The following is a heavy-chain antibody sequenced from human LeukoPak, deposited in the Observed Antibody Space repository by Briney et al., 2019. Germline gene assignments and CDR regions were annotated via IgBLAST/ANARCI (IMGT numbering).Heavy chain of an antibody. Sequence: GGSLRLSCAASGFTFSSYSMNWVRQAPGKGLEWVSSISSSSSYIYYADSVKGRFTISRDNAKNSLYPQMNSLRAEDTAVYYCARGFSSGWLEDFDYWGQGTLVTVSS. CDR1: GFTFSSYS. CDR3: ARGFSSGWLEDFDY. D-gene: IGHD6-19*01. CDR2: ISSSSSYI. J-gene: IGHJ4*02. V-gene: IGHV3-21*01.